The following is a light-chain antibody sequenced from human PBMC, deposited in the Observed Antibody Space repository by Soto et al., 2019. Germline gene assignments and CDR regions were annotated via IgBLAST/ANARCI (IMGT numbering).Light chain of an antibody. CDR2: SNN. Sequence: QSVLTQPPPASGTPGQRVTISCAGSSSNIGSNTVNWYQQLPGTAPKHLIYSNNQRPSGVPGRFSGSKSGTSASLAISGLQSEDEADYYCAAWDDSLNGVVFGGGTQLTVL. CDR3: AAWDDSLNGVV. CDR1: SSNIGSNT. J-gene: IGLJ2*01. V-gene: IGLV1-44*01.